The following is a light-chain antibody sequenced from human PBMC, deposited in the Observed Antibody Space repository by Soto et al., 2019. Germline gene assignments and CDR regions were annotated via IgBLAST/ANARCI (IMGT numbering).Light chain of an antibody. J-gene: IGKJ1*01. V-gene: IGKV3-20*01. CDR3: QQYGSSTWT. Sequence: EIVLEQSPGPPALSSGGRATLYYKASQSVSSSYLAWYQQKPGQAPRLLIYGASSRATGIPDRFSGSGSGTDFTLTISRLEPEDFAVYYCQQYGSSTWTFGQGTKVDIK. CDR2: GAS. CDR1: QSVSSSY.